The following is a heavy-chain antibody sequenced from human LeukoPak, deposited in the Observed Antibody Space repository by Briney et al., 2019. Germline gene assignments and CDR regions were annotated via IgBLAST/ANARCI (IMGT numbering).Heavy chain of an antibody. V-gene: IGHV1-2*02. CDR1: GYTFTSYD. Sequence: ASVKVSCKASGYTFTSYDINWVRQATGQGLEWMGWMNPNSGGANYAQRFQGRVTMTRDTSVTTAFLDLDRLTSDDTAVYYCVTRSYTSGWPTWGQGTLVTVSS. CDR3: VTRSYTSGWPT. D-gene: IGHD6-19*01. J-gene: IGHJ5*02. CDR2: MNPNSGGA.